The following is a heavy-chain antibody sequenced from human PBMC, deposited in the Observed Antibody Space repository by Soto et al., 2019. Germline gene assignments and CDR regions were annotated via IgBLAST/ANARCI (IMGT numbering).Heavy chain of an antibody. CDR3: ARVPRHYCSGGSCSSSPSDAFDI. V-gene: IGHV1-69*01. CDR1: GGTFSSYA. J-gene: IGHJ3*02. CDR2: IIPIFGTA. Sequence: QVQLVQSGAEVKKPGSSVKVSCKASGGTFSSYAISWVRQAPGQGLEWMGGIIPIFGTANYAQKFQGRVTITADESTSTAYMELSSLRSQDTAVYYCARVPRHYCSGGSCSSSPSDAFDIWGQGTMVTVSS. D-gene: IGHD2-15*01.